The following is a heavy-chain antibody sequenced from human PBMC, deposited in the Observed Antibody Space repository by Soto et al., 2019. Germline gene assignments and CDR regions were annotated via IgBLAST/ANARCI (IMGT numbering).Heavy chain of an antibody. Sequence: GASVKVSCKASGGTFSSYAISWVRQAPGQGLEWMGGIIPIFGTANYAQKFQGRVTITADESTSTAYMALSSLRSEDTAVYYCARDLXHNYYGSGRLRLNGMDVWGQGTTVTVSS. CDR3: ARDLXHNYYGSGRLRLNGMDV. D-gene: IGHD3-10*01. J-gene: IGHJ6*02. CDR2: IIPIFGTA. CDR1: GGTFSSYA. V-gene: IGHV1-69*13.